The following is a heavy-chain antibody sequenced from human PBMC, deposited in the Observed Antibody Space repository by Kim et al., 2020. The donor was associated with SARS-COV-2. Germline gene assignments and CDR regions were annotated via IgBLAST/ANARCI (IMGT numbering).Heavy chain of an antibody. Sequence: SETLSLTCTVSGGSISSSSYYWGWIRQPPGKGLEWIGSIYYSGSTYYNPSLKSRVTISVDTSKNQFSLKLSSVTAADTAVYYCATVYYDYVWGNYWGQGTLFTVSS. CDR3: ATVYYDYVWGNY. J-gene: IGHJ4*02. D-gene: IGHD3-16*01. CDR1: GGSISSSSYY. V-gene: IGHV4-39*01. CDR2: IYYSGST.